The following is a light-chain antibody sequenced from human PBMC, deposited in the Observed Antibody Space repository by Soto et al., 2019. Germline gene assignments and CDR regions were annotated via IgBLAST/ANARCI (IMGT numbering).Light chain of an antibody. J-gene: IGLJ1*01. CDR2: EVS. Sequence: QSALTQPASVSGSPGQSITISCTGTRSDVGGYNYVSWYQQHPGRAPKLIIYEVSNRPSGVSNRFSGAKSGNTASLTISGLQTEDEADYYCTSYTSSNTLYVFGPGTKVTVL. CDR3: TSYTSSNTLYV. CDR1: RSDVGGYNY. V-gene: IGLV2-14*01.